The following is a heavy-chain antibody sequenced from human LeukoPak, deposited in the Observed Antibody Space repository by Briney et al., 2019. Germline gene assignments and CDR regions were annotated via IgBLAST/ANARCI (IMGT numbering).Heavy chain of an antibody. CDR3: AKNEPDYGDYGWDYYYYGMDV. J-gene: IGHJ6*02. CDR1: GFTFSSYG. CDR2: IWYDGSNK. Sequence: PGGSLRLSCAASGFTFSSYGMHWVRQAPGKGLEWVAVIWYDGSNKYYADSVKGRFTISRDNSKNTLYLQVNSLRAEDTAVYYCAKNEPDYGDYGWDYYYYGMDVWGQGTTVTVSS. D-gene: IGHD4-17*01. V-gene: IGHV3-33*06.